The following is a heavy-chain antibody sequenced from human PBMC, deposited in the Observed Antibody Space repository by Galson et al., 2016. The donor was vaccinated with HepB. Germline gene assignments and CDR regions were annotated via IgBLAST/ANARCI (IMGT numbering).Heavy chain of an antibody. D-gene: IGHD3-10*01. Sequence: SLRLSCAASGYPFSRNYMKWVRQVPGKGLDWVASISTSGAYTSYADSAQGRFTISRDNAKNSLYLQMNSLRVEDTAMYYCARGGRGEKSQFNYFDLWGQGTLVTVSS. CDR2: ISTSGAYT. CDR1: GYPFSRNY. J-gene: IGHJ4*02. CDR3: ARGGRGEKSQFNYFDL. V-gene: IGHV3-21*01.